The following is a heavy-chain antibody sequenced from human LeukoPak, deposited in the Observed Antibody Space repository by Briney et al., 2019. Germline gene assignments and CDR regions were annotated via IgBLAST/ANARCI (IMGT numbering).Heavy chain of an antibody. V-gene: IGHV4-59*01. CDR2: IYYSGST. J-gene: IGHJ4*02. Sequence: SETLSLTCTVSGGSISSYYWSWIRQPPGKGLEWIRYIYYSGSTNYNPSLKSRVTISVDTSKNQFSLKLSSVTAADTAVYYCARDYDSRTYYINYWGQGTLVTVSS. CDR1: GGSISSYY. D-gene: IGHD3-10*01. CDR3: ARDYDSRTYYINY.